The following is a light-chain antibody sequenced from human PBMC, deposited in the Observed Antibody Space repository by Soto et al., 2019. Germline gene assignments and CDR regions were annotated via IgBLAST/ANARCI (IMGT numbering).Light chain of an antibody. V-gene: IGKV3-11*01. Sequence: EVVLTQFPATLSLSPGERATLSCRASQSVHAYLAWNQQKPGQPPRLLIYNESNRATGVPPRFSGSGSGTDFTLTISSLEPEDAAVYYCQQRSNWPPWTFGPGTKVDF. J-gene: IGKJ3*01. CDR3: QQRSNWPPWT. CDR2: NES. CDR1: QSVHAY.